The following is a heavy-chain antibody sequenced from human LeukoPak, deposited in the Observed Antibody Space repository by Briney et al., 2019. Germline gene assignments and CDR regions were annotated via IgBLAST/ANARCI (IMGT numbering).Heavy chain of an antibody. CDR2: IRFDGSNK. D-gene: IGHD6-13*01. CDR3: AKSASGYSSGWYCFDY. J-gene: IGHJ4*02. V-gene: IGHV3-30*02. CDR1: GFTFSSYG. Sequence: GGSVRLSCAASGFTFSSYGIHWVRQAPGKGLEWVAFIRFDGSNKYYADSVKGRFTISRDNSKNTLYLQMNSLRTEDTAVYYCAKSASGYSSGWYCFDYWGQGTLVTVSS.